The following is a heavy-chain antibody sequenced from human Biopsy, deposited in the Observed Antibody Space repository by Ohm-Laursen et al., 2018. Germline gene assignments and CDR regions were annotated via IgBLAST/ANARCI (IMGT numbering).Heavy chain of an antibody. D-gene: IGHD5-24*01. CDR2: VYHSGTT. CDR1: GGSISSGSNY. CDR3: ARHDGNGPFALDS. J-gene: IGHJ4*02. Sequence: SDTLSLTCIVSGGSISSGSNYWAWIRQPPGKGLEWIGSVYHSGTTYYSPSLKSRVTISVDTSKNRLSLKVTSVTAADTAAYYCARHDGNGPFALDSWGQGTLVTVSS. V-gene: IGHV4-39*01.